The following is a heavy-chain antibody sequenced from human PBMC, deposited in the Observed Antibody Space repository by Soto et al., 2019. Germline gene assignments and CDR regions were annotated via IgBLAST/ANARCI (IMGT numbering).Heavy chain of an antibody. D-gene: IGHD3-9*01. J-gene: IGHJ4*02. Sequence: SETLSLTCAVYGGSFSGYYWSWIRQPPGKGLEWIGEINHSGSTNYNPSLKSRVTISVDTSKNQFSLKLSSVTAADTAVYYCASNYDILTGYYLYWGQGTLVTVSS. CDR3: ASNYDILTGYYLY. CDR2: INHSGST. CDR1: GGSFSGYY. V-gene: IGHV4-34*01.